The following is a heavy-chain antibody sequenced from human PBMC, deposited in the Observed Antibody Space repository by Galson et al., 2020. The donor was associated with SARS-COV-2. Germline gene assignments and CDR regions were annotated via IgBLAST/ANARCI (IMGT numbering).Heavy chain of an antibody. CDR3: SREWVDCSGGSCVPYYGMDV. D-gene: IGHD2-15*01. CDR1: GGSISSGGYY. CDR2: IYYSGST. Sequence: SETLSPPCTVSGGSISSGGYYWSWIRQHPGKGLEWIGYIYYSGSTYYNPSLKSRVTISVDTSKNQFSLKLSSVTAADTAVYYCSREWVDCSGGSCVPYYGMDVWVQGTTVTVSS. J-gene: IGHJ6*02. V-gene: IGHV4-31*03.